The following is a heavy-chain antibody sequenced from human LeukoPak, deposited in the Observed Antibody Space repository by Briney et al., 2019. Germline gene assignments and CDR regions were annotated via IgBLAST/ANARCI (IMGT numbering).Heavy chain of an antibody. Sequence: SETLSLTCTVSGYSISSGYYWGWIRQPPGKGLEWIGSIYHSGSTYYNPSLKSRVTISVDTSKNQFSLKLSSVTAADTAVYYCAREPTMVRGVAGHPSDAFDIWGQGTMVTVSS. D-gene: IGHD3-10*01. CDR1: GYSISSGYY. J-gene: IGHJ3*02. CDR2: IYHSGST. V-gene: IGHV4-38-2*02. CDR3: AREPTMVRGVAGHPSDAFDI.